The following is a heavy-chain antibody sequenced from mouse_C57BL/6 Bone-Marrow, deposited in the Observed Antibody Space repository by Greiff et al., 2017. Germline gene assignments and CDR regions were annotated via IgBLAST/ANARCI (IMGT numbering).Heavy chain of an antibody. CDR1: GYTFTSYW. CDR2: IHPNSGST. J-gene: IGHJ2*01. CDR3: AREGYYGNSYYFDY. Sequence: QVQLQQPGAELVKPGASVKLSCKASGYTFTSYWMHWVKQRPGQGLEWIGMIHPNSGSTNYNEKFKSKATLTVDKSSSTAYMQLSSLTSEDSAVYYCAREGYYGNSYYFDYWGQGTTLTVSS. D-gene: IGHD2-1*01. V-gene: IGHV1-64*01.